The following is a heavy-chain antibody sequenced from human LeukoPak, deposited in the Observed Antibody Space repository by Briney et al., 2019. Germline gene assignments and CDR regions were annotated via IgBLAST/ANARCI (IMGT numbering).Heavy chain of an antibody. J-gene: IGHJ6*02. CDR2: ISGSGGST. D-gene: IGHD6-13*01. CDR3: AKDWFVAAAGTALGMDV. Sequence: PGGSLRLSCAASGFTFSSYAMSWVRQAPGKGLEWVSAISGSGGSTYYADSVKGRFTISRDNSKNTLYLQMNSLRAEDTAVYYCAKDWFVAAAGTALGMDVWGQGTTVTVSS. V-gene: IGHV3-23*01. CDR1: GFTFSSYA.